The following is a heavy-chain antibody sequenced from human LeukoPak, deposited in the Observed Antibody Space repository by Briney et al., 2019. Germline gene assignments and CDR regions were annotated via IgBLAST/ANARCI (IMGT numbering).Heavy chain of an antibody. Sequence: GGSLRLSCAASGFTFDDYAMHWVRQAPGKGLEWVSGISWNSGSIGYADSVKGRFIISRDNAKNSLYLQMNSLRAEDTALYYCAKGDTAMVTVGYWGQGTLVTVSS. CDR2: ISWNSGSI. CDR3: AKGDTAMVTVGY. V-gene: IGHV3-9*01. CDR1: GFTFDDYA. D-gene: IGHD5-18*01. J-gene: IGHJ4*02.